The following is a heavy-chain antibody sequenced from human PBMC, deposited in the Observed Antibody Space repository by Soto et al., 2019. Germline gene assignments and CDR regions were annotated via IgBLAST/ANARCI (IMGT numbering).Heavy chain of an antibody. CDR2: ISGGGGST. J-gene: IGHJ6*02. CDR3: AKPFNDARGLISVYYYSGMDV. D-gene: IGHD3-10*01. V-gene: IGHV3-23*01. Sequence: EVQLLESGGGLVQPGGSLRLSCATSGFTFSTYAMIWVRQAPGKGLEWVSGISGGGGSTYYADSVKGRFAISRDNSENAEFLQMISLRAEDTAVYYCAKPFNDARGLISVYYYSGMDVWGQGTTVTVSS. CDR1: GFTFSTYA.